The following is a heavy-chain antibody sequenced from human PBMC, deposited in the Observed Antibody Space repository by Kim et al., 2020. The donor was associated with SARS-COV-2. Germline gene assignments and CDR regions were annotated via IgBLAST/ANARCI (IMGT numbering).Heavy chain of an antibody. Sequence: GGSLRLSCAASGFTFSSYAMSWVRQAPGKGLEWVSAISGSGGSTYYADSVKGRFTISRDNSKNTLYLQMNSLRAEDTAVYYCAKKFVVVPAARWYYYGMDVWGQGTTVTVSS. CDR1: GFTFSSYA. J-gene: IGHJ6*02. CDR3: AKKFVVVPAARWYYYGMDV. D-gene: IGHD2-2*01. CDR2: ISGSGGST. V-gene: IGHV3-23*01.